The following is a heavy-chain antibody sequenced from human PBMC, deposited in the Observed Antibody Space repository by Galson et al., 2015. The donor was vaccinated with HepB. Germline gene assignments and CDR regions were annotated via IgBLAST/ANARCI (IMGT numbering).Heavy chain of an antibody. D-gene: IGHD3-10*01. CDR1: GFTFSSYA. J-gene: IGHJ4*02. Sequence: SLRLSCAASGFTFSSYAMHWVRQAPGKGLEWVAVISYDGSNKYYADSVKGRFTISRDNSKNTLYLQMNSLRAEDTAVYYCARPWFGELLSSFDYWGQGTLVTVSS. CDR3: ARPWFGELLSSFDY. V-gene: IGHV3-30-3*01. CDR2: ISYDGSNK.